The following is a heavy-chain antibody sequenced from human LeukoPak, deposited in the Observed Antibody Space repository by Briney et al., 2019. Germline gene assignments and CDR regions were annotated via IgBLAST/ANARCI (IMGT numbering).Heavy chain of an antibody. D-gene: IGHD1-26*01. J-gene: IGHJ4*02. CDR1: GFIFPTYA. CDR3: ATRYSGSYYLLYSYYFDY. V-gene: IGHV3-23*01. Sequence: GESLRLSCEASGFIFPTYAMNWVRQAPGKGLEWVSGISGRGGSTYYADSVKGRFTISRDNSKNTLYLQMNSLRAEDTAVYYCATRYSGSYYLLYSYYFDYWGQGTLVTVSS. CDR2: ISGRGGST.